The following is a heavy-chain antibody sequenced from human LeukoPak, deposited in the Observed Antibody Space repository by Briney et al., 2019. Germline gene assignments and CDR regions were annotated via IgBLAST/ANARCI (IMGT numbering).Heavy chain of an antibody. V-gene: IGHV5-51*01. D-gene: IGHD6-13*01. CDR1: GYSFTSYW. Sequence: GESLKISCKGSGYSFTSYWIGWVRQMPGEGLEWMGIIYPGDSDTRYSPSFQGQVTISADKSISTAYLQWSSLKASDTAMYYCASLGSSSWYYFDYWGQGTLVTVSS. J-gene: IGHJ4*02. CDR2: IYPGDSDT. CDR3: ASLGSSSWYYFDY.